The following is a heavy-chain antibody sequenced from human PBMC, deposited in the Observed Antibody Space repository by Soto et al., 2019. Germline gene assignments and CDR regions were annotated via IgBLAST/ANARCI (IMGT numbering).Heavy chain of an antibody. D-gene: IGHD3-9*01. CDR3: ARTQDDILNGYSYYHAMDV. CDR2: INPNSGGT. J-gene: IGHJ6*02. V-gene: IGHV1-2*02. Sequence: ASVKVSCKASGYTFTGYYMHWVRQALGQGLEWMGWINPNSGGTNYAQKFQGRVTMTRDTSISTAYMELSRLRSDDTAVYYCARTQDDILNGYSYYHAMDVWGQGTTVTVSS. CDR1: GYTFTGYY.